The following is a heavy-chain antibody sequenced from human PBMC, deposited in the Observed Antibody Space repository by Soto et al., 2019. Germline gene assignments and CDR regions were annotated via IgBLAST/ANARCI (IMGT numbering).Heavy chain of an antibody. J-gene: IGHJ5*01. CDR3: APKQQVTFLSLVTQTHDWFDS. D-gene: IGHD5-18*01. CDR2: VYWDDDK. CDR1: GFSLSTSGAA. V-gene: IGHV2-5*02. Sequence: QITLKESGPTLVNPTQTLTLTCTFSGFSLSTSGAAVGWIRQPPGKALEWLALVYWDDDKPYSPSIKNRVTSSKNTSKNQVALTSNSAEPVDTATYNSAPKQQVTFLSLVTQTHDWFDSWGQGTMVTV.